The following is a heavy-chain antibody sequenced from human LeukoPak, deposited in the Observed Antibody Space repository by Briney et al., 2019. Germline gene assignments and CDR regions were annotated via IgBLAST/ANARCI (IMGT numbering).Heavy chain of an antibody. D-gene: IGHD3-16*02. CDR3: ARPRIDNPSRYFDY. CDR1: GFTFSSYG. Sequence: GGSLRLSCAASGFTFSSYGMHWVRQAPGKGLEWVAVIWYDGSNKYYADSVKGRFTISRDNSKNTLYLQMNSLRAEDTAVYYCARPRIDNPSRYFDYWGQGTLVTVSS. CDR2: IWYDGSNK. J-gene: IGHJ4*02. V-gene: IGHV3-33*01.